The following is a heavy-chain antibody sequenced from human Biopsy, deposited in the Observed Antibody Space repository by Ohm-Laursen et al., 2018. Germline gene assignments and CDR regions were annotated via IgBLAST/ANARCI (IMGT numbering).Heavy chain of an antibody. J-gene: IGHJ6*02. CDR1: GFIFGDYA. D-gene: IGHD3-16*01. CDR3: ARDRLEESEINYYYGMDV. CDR2: IYSDGSST. V-gene: IGHV3-74*01. Sequence: SLRLSCAAPGFIFGDYAMHWVRQAPGKGLVWVSRIYSDGSSTSYADSVKGRFTISRDNAKNTLYLQMNSLRAEDTAVYYCARDRLEESEINYYYGMDVWGQGTTVTVSS.